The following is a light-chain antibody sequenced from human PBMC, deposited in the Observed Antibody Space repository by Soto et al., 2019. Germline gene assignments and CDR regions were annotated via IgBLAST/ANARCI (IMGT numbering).Light chain of an antibody. V-gene: IGKV3-20*01. Sequence: EMVVTQSPGTLSLSPGERATLSCRASQSDTNAYLTWYQQKPGQAPRLLRYGASTRATGIPDRSSGSGSGTDFTLTISRVEPEDFAVYYCHYYGGPFGGGTKIEIK. CDR2: GAS. J-gene: IGKJ4*01. CDR1: QSDTNAY. CDR3: HYYGGP.